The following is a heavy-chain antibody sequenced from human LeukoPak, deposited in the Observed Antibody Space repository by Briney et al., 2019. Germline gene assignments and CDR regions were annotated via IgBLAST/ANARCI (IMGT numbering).Heavy chain of an antibody. J-gene: IGHJ5*02. V-gene: IGHV3-21*01. CDR1: GFTFSSYS. CDR2: ISSSSSYI. Sequence: GGSLRLSCAASGFTFSSYSMNWVRQAPGKGLEWVSSISSSSSYIYYADSVKGRFTISRDNAKNSLYLQMNSLRAEDTAVYYCARGGAQYDSSGGWFDPWGQGTLVTVSS. D-gene: IGHD3-22*01. CDR3: ARGGAQYDSSGGWFDP.